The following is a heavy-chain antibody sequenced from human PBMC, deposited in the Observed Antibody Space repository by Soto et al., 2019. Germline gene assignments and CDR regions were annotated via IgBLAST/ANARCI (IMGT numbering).Heavy chain of an antibody. J-gene: IGHJ5*02. CDR1: GFTFSSYG. CDR3: AKDNCISPSSYRLYNWFDP. D-gene: IGHD2-2*01. Sequence: QVQLVESGGGVVQPGRSLRLSCAASGFTFSSYGMHWVRQAPGKGLEWVAVISYGGSNKYYADSVKGRFTISRDNSKNTLYLQMNNLSAEDTAVYYCAKDNCISPSSYRLYNWFDPWGQGTLVTVSS. CDR2: ISYGGSNK. V-gene: IGHV3-30*18.